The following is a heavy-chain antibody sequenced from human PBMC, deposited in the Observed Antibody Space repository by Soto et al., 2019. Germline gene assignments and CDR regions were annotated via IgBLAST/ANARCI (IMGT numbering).Heavy chain of an antibody. J-gene: IGHJ5*02. CDR2: ISGSGGST. CDR3: AKSYAPVVPAAEGGFDP. Sequence: EVQLLESGGGLVQPGGSLRLSCAASGFTFSSYAMSWVRQAPGKGLEWVSAISGSGGSTYYADSVKGRFTISRDNSKNTLYLQMNSLRAEDTAVYYCAKSYAPVVPAAEGGFDPWGQGTLVTVSS. CDR1: GFTFSSYA. D-gene: IGHD2-2*01. V-gene: IGHV3-23*01.